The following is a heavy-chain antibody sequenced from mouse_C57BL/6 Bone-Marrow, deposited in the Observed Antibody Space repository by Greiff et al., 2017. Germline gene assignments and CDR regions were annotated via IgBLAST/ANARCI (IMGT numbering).Heavy chain of an antibody. V-gene: IGHV1-55*01. CDR1: GYTFTSYW. J-gene: IGHJ2*01. Sequence: QVQLKESGAELVKPGASVKMSCKASGYTFTSYWITWVKQRPGQGLEWIGDIYPGSGSTNYNEKFKSKATLTVDTSSSTAYMQLSSLTSEDSAVYYCARRWLLRGYWGQGTTLTVSS. CDR2: IYPGSGST. CDR3: ARRWLLRGY. D-gene: IGHD2-3*01.